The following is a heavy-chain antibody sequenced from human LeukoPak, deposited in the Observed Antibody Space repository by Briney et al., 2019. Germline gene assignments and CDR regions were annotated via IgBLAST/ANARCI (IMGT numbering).Heavy chain of an antibody. Sequence: GASVKVSCKVSGYTLTELSIHWVRQAPGKGLEWMGGFDPEHGETIYAQKFQGRVTMTEDTSTDTAYMELSSLRSEDTAVYYCATLDYYDSSAYYSDYWGQGTLVIVSS. CDR1: GYTLTELS. J-gene: IGHJ4*02. V-gene: IGHV1-24*01. CDR3: ATLDYYDSSAYYSDY. D-gene: IGHD3-22*01. CDR2: FDPEHGET.